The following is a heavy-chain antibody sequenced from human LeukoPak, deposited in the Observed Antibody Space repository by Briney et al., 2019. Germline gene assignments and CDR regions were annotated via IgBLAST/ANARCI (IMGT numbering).Heavy chain of an antibody. CDR1: GFTFSSYS. V-gene: IGHV3-21*01. CDR3: AKAAMVRGVIITYFDY. Sequence: GGSLRLSCAASGFTFSSYSMNWVRQAPGKGLEWVSSISSSSNYIYYADSVKGRFTISRDNAKNSLYLQMNSLRAEDTAVYYCAKAAMVRGVIITYFDYWGQGTLVTVSS. J-gene: IGHJ4*02. D-gene: IGHD3-10*01. CDR2: ISSSSNYI.